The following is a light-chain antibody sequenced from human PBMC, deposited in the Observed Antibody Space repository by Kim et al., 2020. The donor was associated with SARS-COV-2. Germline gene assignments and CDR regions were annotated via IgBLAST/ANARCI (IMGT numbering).Light chain of an antibody. Sequence: LTQPPSASGSPGQSVTISCTGTSSDVGGYKYVSWYQQHPGKAPKLMIYEVNKRPSGVPNRFSGSKSGNTAFLTVSGLQAEDEADYYCGSYGGSNNLVFGGGTQLTVL. J-gene: IGLJ3*02. CDR1: SSDVGGYKY. V-gene: IGLV2-8*01. CDR2: EVN. CDR3: GSYGGSNNLV.